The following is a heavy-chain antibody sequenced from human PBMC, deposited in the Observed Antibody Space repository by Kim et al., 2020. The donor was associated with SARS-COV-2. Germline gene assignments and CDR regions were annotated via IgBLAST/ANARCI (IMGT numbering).Heavy chain of an antibody. CDR3: ARRPGESSGWYGFDY. J-gene: IGHJ4*02. D-gene: IGHD6-19*01. Sequence: SLKSRVTISVDTSENQFSLKLSSVTAADTAVYYCARRPGESSGWYGFDYWGQGTLVTISS. V-gene: IGHV4-34*01.